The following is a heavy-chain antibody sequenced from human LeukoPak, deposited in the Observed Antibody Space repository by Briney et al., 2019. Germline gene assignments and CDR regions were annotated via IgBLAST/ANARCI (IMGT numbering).Heavy chain of an antibody. CDR3: ARVTSTNEKYYYYYYGMDV. D-gene: IGHD2-2*01. J-gene: IGHJ6*02. Sequence: ASVKVSCKASGGTFSSYAISWVRQAPGQGLEWMGGIIPIFGTANYAQRFQGRVTITADESTSTAYMELSSLRSEDTAVYYCARVTSTNEKYYYYYYGMDVWGQGTTVTISS. V-gene: IGHV1-69*13. CDR1: GGTFSSYA. CDR2: IIPIFGTA.